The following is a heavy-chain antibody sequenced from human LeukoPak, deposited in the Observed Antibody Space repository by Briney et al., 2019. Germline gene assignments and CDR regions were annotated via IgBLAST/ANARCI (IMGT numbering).Heavy chain of an antibody. V-gene: IGHV4-61*02. CDR3: AREVEAYDSSGYYFFDY. Sequence: SETLSLTCTVSGGSISSGSYYWSRIRQPAGKGLEWIGRIYTSGSTNYNPSLKSRVTISVDTSKNQFSLKLSSVTAADTAVYYCAREVEAYDSSGYYFFDYWGQGTLVTVSS. CDR1: GGSISSGSYY. CDR2: IYTSGST. D-gene: IGHD3-22*01. J-gene: IGHJ4*02.